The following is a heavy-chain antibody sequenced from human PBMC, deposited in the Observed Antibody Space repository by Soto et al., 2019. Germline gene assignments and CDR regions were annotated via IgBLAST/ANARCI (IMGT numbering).Heavy chain of an antibody. CDR1: GFTFSSYA. CDR2: ISYDGSNK. J-gene: IGHJ5*02. D-gene: IGHD2-2*03. V-gene: IGHV3-30-3*01. Sequence: PGGSLRLSCAASGFTFSSYAMHWVRQAPGKGLEWVAVISYDGSNKYYADSVKGRFTISRDNSKNTLYLQMNSLRAEDTAVYYCARDGYCSSTSCPPGVNNWFDPWGQGTLVTVSS. CDR3: ARDGYCSSTSCPPGVNNWFDP.